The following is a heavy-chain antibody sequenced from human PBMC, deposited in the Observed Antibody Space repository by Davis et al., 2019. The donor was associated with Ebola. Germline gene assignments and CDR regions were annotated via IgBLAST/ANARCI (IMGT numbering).Heavy chain of an antibody. D-gene: IGHD2-8*02. CDR3: ARDIVLVS. J-gene: IGHJ4*02. V-gene: IGHV4/OR15-8*01. CDR2: IYHSGST. CDR1: GFTFSSYSM. Sequence: ESLKISCAASGFTFSSYSMNWVRQAPGKGLEWIGEIYHSGSTNYNPSLKSRVTISVDKSKNQFSLKLSSVTAADTAMYYCARDIVLVSWGQGTLVTVSS.